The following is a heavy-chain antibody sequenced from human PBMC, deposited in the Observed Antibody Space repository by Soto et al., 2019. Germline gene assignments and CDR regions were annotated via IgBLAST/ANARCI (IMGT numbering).Heavy chain of an antibody. CDR2: ISSSGSTI. J-gene: IGHJ4*02. CDR1: GFTFSSYE. V-gene: IGHV3-48*03. D-gene: IGHD2-2*01. Sequence: GGSLRLSCAASGFTFSSYEMNWVRQAPGKGLEWLSYISSSGSTIYYADSVKGRFTISRDNAKNSLYLQMNSLRAEDPAVYSCARRFCSSTSCLIDYWGQEILATDYS. CDR3: ARRFCSSTSCLIDY.